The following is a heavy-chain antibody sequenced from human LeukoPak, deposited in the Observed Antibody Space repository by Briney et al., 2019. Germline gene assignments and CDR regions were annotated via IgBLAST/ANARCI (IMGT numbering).Heavy chain of an antibody. V-gene: IGHV3-23*01. J-gene: IGHJ4*02. Sequence: PGGSLRLSCAASGFTFNSYAVTWVRQVPGKGLEWVSTVGTTGASTYYRDSVKGRFTISRDNSKNTLYLQMNSLRAEDTAVYYCAGIPCSGTACSQIDYWGQGTLVTVSS. CDR1: GFTFNSYA. CDR3: AGIPCSGTACSQIDY. CDR2: VGTTGAST. D-gene: IGHD2-15*01.